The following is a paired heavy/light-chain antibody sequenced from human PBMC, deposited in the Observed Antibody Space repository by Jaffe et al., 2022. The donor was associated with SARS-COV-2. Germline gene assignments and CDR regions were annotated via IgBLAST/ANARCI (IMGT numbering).Light chain of an antibody. J-gene: IGKJ1*01. CDR1: QSVSSN. CDR3: QQYNNWPLT. CDR2: GAS. Sequence: EIVMTQSPATLSVSPGERATLSCRASQSVSSNLAWYQQKPGQAPRLLIYGASTRATGIPARFSGSGSGTEFTLTISSLQSEDFAVYYCQQYNNWPLTFGQGTKVEIK. V-gene: IGKV3-15*01.
Heavy chain of an antibody. CDR2: ISGSGAIT. J-gene: IGHJ5*02. Sequence: EVQLVESGGGLVQPGGSLRLSCAASGFTFSHYAMNWVRQAPGKGLEWVSVISGSGAITYYTDSVKGRFTISRDNSRNTLYLQMNSLRAEDTAVYYCARDHNSGYLSNWFDPWGQGTLVTVSS. D-gene: IGHD3-22*01. CDR1: GFTFSHYA. V-gene: IGHV3-23*04. CDR3: ARDHNSGYLSNWFDP.